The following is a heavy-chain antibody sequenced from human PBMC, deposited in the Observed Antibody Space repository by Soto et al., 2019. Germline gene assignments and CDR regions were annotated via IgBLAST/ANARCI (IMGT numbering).Heavy chain of an antibody. J-gene: IGHJ4*02. CDR3: ARDETLGNIAADYFDY. Sequence: EVQLVESGGGLVQPGGSLRLSCTASGFTFIKYCMNWVRQAPGKGLEWVANIMQDGSQKYYVDSVKGRFTISRDNAKNSLYLQMNSLRAEDTAVYFCARDETLGNIAADYFDYWGQGTLVTVSS. CDR1: GFTFIKYC. CDR2: IMQDGSQK. D-gene: IGHD6-6*01. V-gene: IGHV3-7*03.